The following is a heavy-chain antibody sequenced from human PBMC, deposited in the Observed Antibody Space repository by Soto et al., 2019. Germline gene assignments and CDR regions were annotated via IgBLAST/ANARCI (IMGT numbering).Heavy chain of an antibody. CDR3: ARDREYSYDSSGYRHYYVMDV. CDR2: IYYSGST. Sequence: PSETLSLTCTVSGGSISSYYWSWIRQPPGKGLEWIGYIYYSGSTNYNPSLKSRVTISVDTSKNQFSLKLSSVTAADTALYYCARDREYSYDSSGYRHYYVMDVWGQGTTVTVSS. CDR1: GGSISSYY. J-gene: IGHJ6*02. D-gene: IGHD3-22*01. V-gene: IGHV4-59*01.